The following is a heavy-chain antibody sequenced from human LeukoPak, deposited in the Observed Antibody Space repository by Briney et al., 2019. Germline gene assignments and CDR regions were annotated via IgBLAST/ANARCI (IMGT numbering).Heavy chain of an antibody. CDR1: GGSVSSGSYY. CDR2: IYYSGST. Sequence: SETLSLTCTVSGGSVSSGSYYWSWIRQPPGKGLEWIGYIYYSGSTNYNLSLKSRVTISVDTSKNQFSLKLSAVTAADTAVYYCARELVVAPYYYYYMDVWGKGTTVTVSS. V-gene: IGHV4-61*01. CDR3: ARELVVAPYYYYYMDV. J-gene: IGHJ6*03. D-gene: IGHD2-2*01.